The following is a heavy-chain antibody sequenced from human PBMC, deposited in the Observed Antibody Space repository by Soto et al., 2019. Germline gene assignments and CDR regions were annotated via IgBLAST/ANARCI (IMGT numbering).Heavy chain of an antibody. CDR1: GGSVSDDNYY. V-gene: IGHV4-61*01. J-gene: IGHJ4*02. CDR3: ARGNWKGDY. Sequence: SETLSLTCTVSGGSVSDDNYYWSWIRQPPGKRLEWIGYIYHTGSTNFNPSLKSRVTMSVDTSKNQFSLTLNSATAADTAVYYCARGNWKGDYWGQGTLVTVSS. D-gene: IGHD1-20*01. CDR2: IYHTGST.